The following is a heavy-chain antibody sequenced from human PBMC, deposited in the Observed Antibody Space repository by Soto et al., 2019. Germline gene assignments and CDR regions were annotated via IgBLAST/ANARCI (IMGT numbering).Heavy chain of an antibody. J-gene: IGHJ5*02. Sequence: QVQLVQSGGEMKKPGSSVRVSCRTSGGTFKNYGFSWVRQAPGQGLEWMGGIIPMYGIANYGQIFQGRLTIPADESTTTAYMDLTSLKSEDSAVYYCAGEVGGTGFHLWGQGTQVTVSS. CDR1: GGTFKNYG. CDR3: AGEVGGTGFHL. V-gene: IGHV1-69*12. CDR2: IIPMYGIA. D-gene: IGHD1-26*01.